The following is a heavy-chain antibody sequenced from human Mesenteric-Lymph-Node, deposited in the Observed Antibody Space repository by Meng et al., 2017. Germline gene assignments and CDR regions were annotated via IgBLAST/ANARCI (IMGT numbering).Heavy chain of an antibody. Sequence: GSLRLSCAVYGGSFSGYYWSWIRQPPGKGLEWIGEINHSGSTNYNPSLKSRVTISVDTSKNQFSLKLSSVTAADTAVYYCARVPMAGYCSGGSCPIYSDYWGQGTLVTVSS. CDR3: ARVPMAGYCSGGSCPIYSDY. CDR1: GGSFSGYY. CDR2: INHSGST. V-gene: IGHV4-34*01. D-gene: IGHD2-15*01. J-gene: IGHJ4*02.